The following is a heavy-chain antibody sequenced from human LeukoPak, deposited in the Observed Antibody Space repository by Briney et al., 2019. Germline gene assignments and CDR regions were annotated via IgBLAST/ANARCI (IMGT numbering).Heavy chain of an antibody. CDR2: VSGGGGST. CDR1: GFTFSSYA. J-gene: IGHJ4*02. Sequence: QAGGSLRLSCVASGFTFSSYAMNWVRLAPGKGLEWVSGVSGGGGSTYYADSVKGRFSISRDISKNTLYLQMNSLGAEDTAVYSCARDANTDLVHYFDSWGQGTLVTVSS. CDR3: ARDANTDLVHYFDS. D-gene: IGHD5-18*01. V-gene: IGHV3-23*01.